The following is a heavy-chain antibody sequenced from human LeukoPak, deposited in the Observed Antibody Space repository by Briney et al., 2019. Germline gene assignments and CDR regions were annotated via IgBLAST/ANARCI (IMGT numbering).Heavy chain of an antibody. J-gene: IGHJ4*02. D-gene: IGHD6-6*01. Sequence: GGSLRLSCAASGFTFSSYSMNWVRQAPGKGLEWVSSISSSSSYIYYADSVKGRFTISRDNAKNSLYLQMNSLRAEDTAVYYCARMLRIAGYDYWGQGTLVTVSS. CDR1: GFTFSSYS. V-gene: IGHV3-21*01. CDR3: ARMLRIAGYDY. CDR2: ISSSSSYI.